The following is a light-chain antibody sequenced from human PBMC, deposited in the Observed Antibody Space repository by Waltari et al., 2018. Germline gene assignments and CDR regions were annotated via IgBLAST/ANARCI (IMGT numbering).Light chain of an antibody. J-gene: IGKJ2*01. Sequence: EIVLTQSPATLSLSPGERATLSCRASQSVSSYLAWYQQKPGQSPRLLIYEASNRATGIPARFSGSVSGTDFTLTISSLEPEDFAVYYCQQRSNWPTFGQGTKLEIK. CDR2: EAS. CDR1: QSVSSY. CDR3: QQRSNWPT. V-gene: IGKV3-11*01.